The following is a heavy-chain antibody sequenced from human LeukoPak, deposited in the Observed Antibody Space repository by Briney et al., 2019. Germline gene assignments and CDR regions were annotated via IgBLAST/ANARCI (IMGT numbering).Heavy chain of an antibody. Sequence: GGSLRLSCAASGFNFSDYYMGWIRQAPGKGLEWVSAISGSGGSTYYADSVKGRFTISRDNSKNTLYLQMNSLRAEDTAVYYCAKDAACRFDYWGQGTLVTVSS. D-gene: IGHD6-6*01. V-gene: IGHV3-23*01. CDR3: AKDAACRFDY. CDR2: ISGSGGST. CDR1: GFNFSDYY. J-gene: IGHJ4*02.